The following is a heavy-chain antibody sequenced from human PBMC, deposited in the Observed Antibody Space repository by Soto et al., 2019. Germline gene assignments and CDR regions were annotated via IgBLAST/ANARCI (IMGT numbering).Heavy chain of an antibody. J-gene: IGHJ4*02. Sequence: SETLSLTCTVSGDSISSGDYYWRCIRQPPGRGLEWIGYIDSSGSTYYNPSLKSRLTMSVDMSKNQFSLRLTSVTAADTAVYYCASRYLYWGQGLLVTVSS. CDR1: GDSISSGDYY. D-gene: IGHD3-16*02. CDR3: ASRYLY. CDR2: IDSSGST. V-gene: IGHV4-30-4*01.